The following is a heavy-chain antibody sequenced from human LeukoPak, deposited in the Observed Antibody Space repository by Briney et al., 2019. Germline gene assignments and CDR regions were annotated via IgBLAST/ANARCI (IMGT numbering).Heavy chain of an antibody. Sequence: SVKVSCKASGGTFSSYAISWVRQAPGQGLEWMGGIIPIFGTANYAQKFQGRVTITTDESTSTAYMELSSLRSEDTAVYYCRIWGYYYGMDVWGQGTTDTVSS. CDR1: GGTFSSYA. D-gene: IGHD3-16*01. CDR2: IIPIFGTA. J-gene: IGHJ6*02. V-gene: IGHV1-69*05. CDR3: RIWGYYYGMDV.